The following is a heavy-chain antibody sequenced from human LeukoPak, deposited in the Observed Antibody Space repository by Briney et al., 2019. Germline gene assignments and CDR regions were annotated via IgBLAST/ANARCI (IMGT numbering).Heavy chain of an antibody. D-gene: IGHD6-19*01. CDR2: IYHSGST. CDR1: GGSISSSNW. CDR3: AKGAGPPWFDP. J-gene: IGHJ5*02. V-gene: IGHV4-4*02. Sequence: SGTLSLTCAVSGGSISSSNWWSWVRQPPGKGLEWIGEIYHSGSTNYNPSLTSRVTISVDTSKNQFSMKLSSVTAADTAVYYCAKGAGPPWFDPWGQGTLVTVSS.